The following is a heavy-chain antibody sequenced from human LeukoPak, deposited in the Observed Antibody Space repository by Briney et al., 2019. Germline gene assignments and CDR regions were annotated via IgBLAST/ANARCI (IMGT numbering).Heavy chain of an antibody. CDR2: ISSSSSYI. J-gene: IGHJ4*02. D-gene: IGHD3-22*01. CDR1: GFTFSSYS. Sequence: SGGSLRLSCAASGFTFSSYSMNWVRQAPGKGLEWVSSISSSSSYIYYADSVKGRFTISRDNAKNSLYLQMNSLRAEDTAVYYCARGMRGAYYYDSSGYSYWGQGTLVTVSS. CDR3: ARGMRGAYYYDSSGYSY. V-gene: IGHV3-21*01.